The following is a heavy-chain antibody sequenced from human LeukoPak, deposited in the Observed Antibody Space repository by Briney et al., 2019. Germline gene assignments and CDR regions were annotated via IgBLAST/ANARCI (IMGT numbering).Heavy chain of an antibody. J-gene: IGHJ4*02. CDR2: TNPKSGGT. V-gene: IGHV1-2*06. CDR1: GYSFADYY. CDR3: AREVGATDNSFDY. D-gene: IGHD1-26*01. Sequence: ASVKVSCKASGYSFADYYIHWVRQAPGQGLEWMGRTNPKSGGTDYAQNFQGRVTMTRDTSITTAYMESSSLRSDDTAVYYCAREVGATDNSFDYWGQGTLVTVSS.